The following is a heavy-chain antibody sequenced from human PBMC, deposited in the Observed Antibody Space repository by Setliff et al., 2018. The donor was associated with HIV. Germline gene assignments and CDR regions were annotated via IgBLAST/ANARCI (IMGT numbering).Heavy chain of an antibody. Sequence: ASVKVSCKASGYTFTTYSLHWVRQAPGQSLEWMGWINVGNGDTKYSRELQGRIIITRDTSANTAYMELSSLRFDDTAVYFCARGALLAAFDFDHWGHGTLVTVSS. CDR1: GYTFTTYS. J-gene: IGHJ4*01. V-gene: IGHV1-3*01. D-gene: IGHD3-10*01. CDR3: ARGALLAAFDFDH. CDR2: INVGNGDT.